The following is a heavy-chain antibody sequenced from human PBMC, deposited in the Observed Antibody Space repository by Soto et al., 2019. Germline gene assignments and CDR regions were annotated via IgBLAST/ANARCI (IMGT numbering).Heavy chain of an antibody. CDR3: ARDGRDGYRQNRFDY. Sequence: SVKVSCKASGGTFSSYAISWVRQAPGQGLEWMGGIVPIFGTANYAQKVQGRVTITADESTSTAYMELSSLRSEDTAVYYCARDGRDGYRQNRFDYWGQGTLVTVSS. D-gene: IGHD6-25*01. J-gene: IGHJ4*02. CDR2: IVPIFGTA. V-gene: IGHV1-69*13. CDR1: GGTFSSYA.